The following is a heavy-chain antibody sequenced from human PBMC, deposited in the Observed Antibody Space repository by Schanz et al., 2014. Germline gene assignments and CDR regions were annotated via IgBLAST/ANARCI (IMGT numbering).Heavy chain of an antibody. V-gene: IGHV3-23*01. D-gene: IGHD4-17*01. Sequence: EVQLLESGGGLVQPGGSLRLSCAASGFTFSNYAMGWVRQTPGKGLEWVSTLSGSGACTFYADSVKGRFTISRDNSENTLYLEMNSLRAEDTAMYYCVSAYGEFLDHWGQGTLVTVSS. J-gene: IGHJ4*02. CDR1: GFTFSNYA. CDR2: LSGSGACT. CDR3: VSAYGEFLDH.